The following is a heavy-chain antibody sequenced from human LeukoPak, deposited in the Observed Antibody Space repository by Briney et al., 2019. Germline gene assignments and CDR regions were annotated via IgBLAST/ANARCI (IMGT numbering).Heavy chain of an antibody. D-gene: IGHD6-13*01. Sequence: GGSLRLSCAASGFIFSTYAMSWVRQAPGKGLEWVSAISGSGGGTYYADSVRGRFTISRDNSKNTLYLQMNSLRAEDTAVYYCARDLYSSSWPYYYYYYGMDVWGQGTTVTVSS. CDR2: ISGSGGGT. CDR1: GFIFSTYA. V-gene: IGHV3-23*01. J-gene: IGHJ6*02. CDR3: ARDLYSSSWPYYYYYYGMDV.